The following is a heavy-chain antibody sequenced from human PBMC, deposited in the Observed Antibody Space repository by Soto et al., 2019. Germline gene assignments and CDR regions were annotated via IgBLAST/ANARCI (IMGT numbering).Heavy chain of an antibody. J-gene: IGHJ4*02. CDR2: IYSGGST. Sequence: TGGFLRLPRAAFWFNVSNIYISRVRQAPGKGLEWVSVIYSGGSTYYADSVKGRFTISRDNSENTLYLQMNSLRAEDTAVYYCARTCSGGTCSFDYWGQGTLVTGSS. CDR1: WFNVSNIY. CDR3: ARTCSGGTCSFDY. D-gene: IGHD2-15*01. V-gene: IGHV3-66*01.